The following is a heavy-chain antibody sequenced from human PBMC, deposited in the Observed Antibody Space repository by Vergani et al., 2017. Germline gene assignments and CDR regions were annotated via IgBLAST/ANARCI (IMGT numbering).Heavy chain of an antibody. CDR1: GFTFDDYA. Sequence: EVQLVESGGGLVQPGRSLRLSCAASGFTFDDYAMHWVRQAPGKGLEWVSGINWNSDSIAYADSVKGRFTISRDNAKNSLYLQMYSLQAEDTALYYCVKDIAASGNYWYFDLWGRGTLVTVSS. J-gene: IGHJ2*01. V-gene: IGHV3-9*01. CDR2: INWNSDSI. D-gene: IGHD6-13*01. CDR3: VKDIAASGNYWYFDL.